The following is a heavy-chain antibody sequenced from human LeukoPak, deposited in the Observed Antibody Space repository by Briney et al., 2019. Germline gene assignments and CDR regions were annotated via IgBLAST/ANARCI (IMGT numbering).Heavy chain of an antibody. CDR1: GGSISSYY. V-gene: IGHV4-59*08. D-gene: IGHD1-26*01. Sequence: TSGTLSLTCTVSGGSISSYYWSWIRQPPGKGLEWIGYIYYSGSTNYNPSLKSRVTISVDTSKNQFSLKLSSVTAADTAVYYCAGLSGSYSYWGQGTLVTVSS. CDR2: IYYSGST. J-gene: IGHJ4*02. CDR3: AGLSGSYSY.